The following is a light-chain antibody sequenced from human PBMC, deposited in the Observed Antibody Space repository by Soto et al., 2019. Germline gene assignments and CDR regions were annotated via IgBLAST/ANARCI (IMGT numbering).Light chain of an antibody. Sequence: EIVMTQSPATLSVSPGERSTLSCRASQSVSSYLAWYQQKPVQAPRLLIYDASNRAAGIPDRFSGSGSETDVTLTISRLEPEDFALYYCQQYGSSAPITFGQGTRLEIK. J-gene: IGKJ5*01. CDR2: DAS. V-gene: IGKV3-20*01. CDR3: QQYGSSAPIT. CDR1: QSVSSY.